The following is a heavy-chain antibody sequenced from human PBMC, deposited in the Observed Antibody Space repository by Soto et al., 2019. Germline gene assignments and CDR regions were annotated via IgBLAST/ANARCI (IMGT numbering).Heavy chain of an antibody. CDR2: INHSGST. CDR1: GGSFSGYY. CDR3: ARDKITGLFAY. D-gene: IGHD2-8*02. Sequence: QVQLQQWGAGLLKPSETLSLTCAVYGGSFSGYYWTWIRQPPGTGLEWIGEINHSGSTNYNPSLKSRVTISVDTSQNQFSLKLTSVTAADTAVYYCARDKITGLFAYWGQGTLVTVSS. V-gene: IGHV4-34*01. J-gene: IGHJ4*02.